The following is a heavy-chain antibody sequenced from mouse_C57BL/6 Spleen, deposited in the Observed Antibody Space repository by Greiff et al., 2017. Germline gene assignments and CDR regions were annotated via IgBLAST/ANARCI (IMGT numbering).Heavy chain of an antibody. CDR3: ARRGD. Sequence: VQLQQPGAELVRPGTSVKLSCKASGYTFTSYWMHWVKQRPGQGLEWIGVIDPSDSYTNYNQKFKGKATLTVDTSSSTAYTQLSSLTSEDSAVYYCARRGDWGQGTTLTVSS. CDR2: IDPSDSYT. J-gene: IGHJ2*01. V-gene: IGHV1-59*01. CDR1: GYTFTSYW.